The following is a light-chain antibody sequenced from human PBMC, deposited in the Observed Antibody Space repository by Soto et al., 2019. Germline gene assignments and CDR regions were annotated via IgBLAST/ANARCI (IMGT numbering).Light chain of an antibody. Sequence: ESVLIQALGAPSFWQGVRATLSCRASRCVSSSYLAWYQQKPGQAPRLLIYGASSRATGIPDRFSGGGSGTDFTLTISRLEPEDFAVYCCPQYGSSSPRNFGQGTKVDIK. CDR2: GAS. CDR3: PQYGSSSPRN. CDR1: RCVSSSY. V-gene: IGKV3-20*01. J-gene: IGKJ1*01.